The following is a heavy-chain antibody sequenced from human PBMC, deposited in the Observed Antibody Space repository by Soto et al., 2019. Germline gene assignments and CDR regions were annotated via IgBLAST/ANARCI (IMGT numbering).Heavy chain of an antibody. J-gene: IGHJ4*02. CDR1: GGSISSSSYY. CDR3: ARRGTQTTVTTLDY. Sequence: SETLSLTCTVSGGSISSSSYYWGWIRQPPGKGLEWIGSFYYSGSTYYNPSLKSRVTISVDTSKNQFSLKLSSVTAADTAVYYCARRGTQTTVTTLDYWGQGTLVTVSS. CDR2: FYYSGST. D-gene: IGHD4-17*01. V-gene: IGHV4-39*01.